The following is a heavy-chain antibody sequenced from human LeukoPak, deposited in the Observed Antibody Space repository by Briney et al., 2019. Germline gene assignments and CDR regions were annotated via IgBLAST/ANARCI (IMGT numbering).Heavy chain of an antibody. CDR2: ISGGGTTI. V-gene: IGHV3-48*03. CDR1: VFSFSTYE. J-gene: IGHJ4*02. D-gene: IGHD4-23*01. CDR3: ATKVDLDF. Sequence: PGGSLRLSCAASVFSFSTYEMKWVRQAPGKGLEWVSYISGGGTTIFYADSVKGRFTISRDNAKNLLYLQMNSLRAEDTAVYYCATKVDLDFWGQGTLVTVSS.